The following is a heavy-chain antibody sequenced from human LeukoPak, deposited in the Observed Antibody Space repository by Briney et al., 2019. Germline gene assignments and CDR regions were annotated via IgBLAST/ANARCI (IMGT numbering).Heavy chain of an antibody. D-gene: IGHD2-8*01. CDR1: GYSFTSYW. CDR3: AKHGHCTNGVCYSNYYSYMDV. V-gene: IGHV5-51*01. J-gene: IGHJ6*03. CDR2: IYPDDSDT. Sequence: GESLKISCKGSGYSFTSYWIGWVRQLPGKGLEWMGIIYPDDSDTRYSPSFEGQVIISVDKSVSTAYLQWSSLKASDTATYYCAKHGHCTNGVCYSNYYSYMDVWGKGTTVTVSS.